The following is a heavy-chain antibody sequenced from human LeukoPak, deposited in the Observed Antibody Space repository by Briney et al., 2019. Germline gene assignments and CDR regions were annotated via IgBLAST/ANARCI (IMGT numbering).Heavy chain of an antibody. V-gene: IGHV4-34*01. CDR3: ASLRVYCSGGSCYPAPLDL. CDR2: INHSGST. Sequence: SETLSLTCAVYGGSFSGYYWSWIRQPPGKGLEWIGEINHSGSTNYNPSLKSRVTISVDTSKNQFSLKLSSVTAADTAVYYCASLRVYCSGGSCYPAPLDLWGQGTLVTVSS. D-gene: IGHD2-15*01. CDR1: GGSFSGYY. J-gene: IGHJ5*02.